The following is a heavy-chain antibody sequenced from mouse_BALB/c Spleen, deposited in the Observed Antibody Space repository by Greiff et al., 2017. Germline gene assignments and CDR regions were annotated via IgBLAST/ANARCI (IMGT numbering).Heavy chain of an antibody. Sequence: VQLQQSGAELVKPGASVKLSCTASGFTINDSYMHWVKQRPEQGLEWIGRIDPANGNTTYDPKFQGKATITADTSSNTAYLQLSSLTSEDTAVYDCARADGNYRGGDVDDWGQGTTVTVSA. CDR2: IDPANGNT. D-gene: IGHD2-1*01. CDR3: ARADGNYRGGDVDD. V-gene: IGHV14-3*02. J-gene: IGHJ4*01. CDR1: GFTINDSY.